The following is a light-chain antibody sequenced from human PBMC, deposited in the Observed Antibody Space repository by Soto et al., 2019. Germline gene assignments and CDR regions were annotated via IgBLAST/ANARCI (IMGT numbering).Light chain of an antibody. CDR2: AAS. CDR1: QSISSY. J-gene: IGKJ4*01. Sequence: DIQVTRFPSSLSASLEDRVTITCRASQSISSYINWYQQKPGEAPKLLIYAASSLESGVPSRFSGSRSGTDFTLTISSLQPEDFATYYCQRRYSTPRTFGGGTKVDIK. V-gene: IGKV1-39*01. CDR3: QRRYSTPRT.